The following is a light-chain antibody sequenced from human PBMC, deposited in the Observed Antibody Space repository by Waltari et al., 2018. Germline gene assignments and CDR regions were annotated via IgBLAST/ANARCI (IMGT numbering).Light chain of an antibody. CDR2: GAS. CDR1: QSVPNNY. Sequence: ELVLTQSPGSLSLSPGERATLSCRASQSVPNNYLAWYQQKPGPAPRLLIYGASSRATGIPARFSGSASGTDFTLTISRLEPEDFAVYYWQQYGGSPTTFGQGTKLEIK. CDR3: QQYGGSPTT. J-gene: IGKJ2*01. V-gene: IGKV3-20*01.